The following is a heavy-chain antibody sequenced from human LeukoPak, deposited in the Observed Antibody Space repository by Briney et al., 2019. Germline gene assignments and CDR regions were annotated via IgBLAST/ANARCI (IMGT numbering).Heavy chain of an antibody. V-gene: IGHV3-23*01. Sequence: GGSLRLSCAASGFSFSSYAMSWVRQAPGKGLEWVSVISDSGSSTYYADSVKGRFTISRDNSKNTLYVQMNSLRAEDTAVYYCAKDLHLGELSFDYWGQGILVTVSS. CDR1: GFSFSSYA. CDR3: AKDLHLGELSFDY. J-gene: IGHJ4*02. D-gene: IGHD3-16*02. CDR2: ISDSGSST.